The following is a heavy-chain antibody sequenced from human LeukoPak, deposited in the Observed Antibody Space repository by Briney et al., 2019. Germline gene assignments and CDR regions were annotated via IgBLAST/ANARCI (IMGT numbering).Heavy chain of an antibody. CDR2: IKPDGNER. CDR1: GFTFNTYW. V-gene: IGHV3-7*01. J-gene: IGHJ3*01. D-gene: IGHD6-19*01. CDR3: ARRQWTAFDF. Sequence: GGSLRLSCAASGFTFNTYWISWVRQAPGKGLQWVANIKPDGNERYYVDYVKRRFTISRDNARSSLYLQMNSLRVEDTAIYYCARRQWTAFDFWGQGTMVTVSS.